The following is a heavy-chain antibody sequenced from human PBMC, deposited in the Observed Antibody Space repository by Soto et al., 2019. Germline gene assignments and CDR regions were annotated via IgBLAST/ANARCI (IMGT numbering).Heavy chain of an antibody. V-gene: IGHV3-30*18. CDR2: MSYDGSKK. Sequence: GGSLRLSCAASGFTLSYYGMHWVRQAPGKGLEWVAVMSYDGSKKEYAESVNGRFTISRDSSKNTLFLQVNSLRTEDTGVYYCAKGIGRDGYTSGLDWGQGTLVTVSS. D-gene: IGHD5-12*01. CDR3: AKGIGRDGYTSGLD. J-gene: IGHJ4*02. CDR1: GFTLSYYG.